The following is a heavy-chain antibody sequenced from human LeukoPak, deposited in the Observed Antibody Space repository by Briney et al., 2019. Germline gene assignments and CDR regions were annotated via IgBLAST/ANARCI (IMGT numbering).Heavy chain of an antibody. V-gene: IGHV1-2*02. J-gene: IGHJ4*02. D-gene: IGHD3-3*01. Sequence: ASVKVSCKASGYTFTSYDINWVRQAPGQGLEWMGWINPNSGGTNYAQKFQGRVTMTRDTSISTAYMELSRLRSDDTAVYYCARALITIFGVVDYWGQGTLVTVSS. CDR3: ARALITIFGVVDY. CDR1: GYTFTSYD. CDR2: INPNSGGT.